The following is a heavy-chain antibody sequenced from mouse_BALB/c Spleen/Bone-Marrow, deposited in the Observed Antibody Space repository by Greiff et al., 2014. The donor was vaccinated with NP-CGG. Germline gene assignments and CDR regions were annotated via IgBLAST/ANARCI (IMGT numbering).Heavy chain of an antibody. Sequence: DVKLQESGGGLVQPGGSRKLSCAASGFTLSSFGMHWVRQAPEKGLEWVAYISSGSSTIYYADTMKGRFTISRDNPKNTLFLQMTSLRSEDTAMYDCTRSGTLGAMDYWGQGTSVTVSS. CDR1: GFTLSSFG. D-gene: IGHD3-3*01. V-gene: IGHV5-17*02. CDR2: ISSGSSTI. CDR3: TRSGTLGAMDY. J-gene: IGHJ4*01.